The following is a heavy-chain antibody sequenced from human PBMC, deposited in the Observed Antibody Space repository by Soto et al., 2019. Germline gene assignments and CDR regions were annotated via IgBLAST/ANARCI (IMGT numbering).Heavy chain of an antibody. V-gene: IGHV4-30-4*01. CDR2: IYYSGST. CDR3: ARDPTYRAWSSPFSNYGMDV. J-gene: IGHJ6*02. D-gene: IGHD6-13*01. Sequence: QVQLQESGPGLVKPSQTLSLTCTVSGGSISSGDYYWSWIRQPPGKGLECIGYIYYSGSTYYNPFRKTRVTMSTDTAKNKFSLKLSSVTAADTAVYYCARDPTYRAWSSPFSNYGMDVWGQGTTVTVSS. CDR1: GGSISSGDYY.